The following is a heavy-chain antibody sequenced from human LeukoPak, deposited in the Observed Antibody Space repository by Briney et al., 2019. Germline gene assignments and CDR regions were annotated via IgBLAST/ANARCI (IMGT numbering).Heavy chain of an antibody. V-gene: IGHV3-21*01. CDR2: ISSSTGYI. Sequence: AGGSLRLSCAVPGFAFSSYSMTWVRQAPGKGLEWVSSISSSTGYIDYAGSVKGRFTISRDNAKNSLYLQMNSLRAGDTAVYYCARGYDSWDSWGQGTLVTVSS. J-gene: IGHJ4*02. D-gene: IGHD3-16*01. CDR3: ARGYDSWDS. CDR1: GFAFSSYS.